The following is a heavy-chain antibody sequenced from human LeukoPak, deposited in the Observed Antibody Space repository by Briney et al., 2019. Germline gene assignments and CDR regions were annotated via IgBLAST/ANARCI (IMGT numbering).Heavy chain of an antibody. V-gene: IGHV3-74*01. CDR3: ANRLSGAVIIDY. Sequence: GGSLRLSCAASGFTFSSYSMTWVRQAPGKGLVWVSRINSDGSSTSYADSVKGRFTISRDNAKNTLYLQMNSLRAEDTAVYYCANRLSGAVIIDYWGQGALVTVSS. D-gene: IGHD3-3*01. CDR1: GFTFSSYS. J-gene: IGHJ4*02. CDR2: INSDGSST.